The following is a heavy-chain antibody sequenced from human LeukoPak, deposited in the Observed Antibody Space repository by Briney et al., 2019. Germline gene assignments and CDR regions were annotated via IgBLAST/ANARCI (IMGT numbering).Heavy chain of an antibody. D-gene: IGHD3-16*01. J-gene: IGHJ2*01. V-gene: IGHV4-34*01. CDR2: VSHSGST. CDR3: ARGQGAARYFDL. CDR1: VGSFSGYH. Sequence: SETLSLTCAVYVGSFSGYHWNWIRQPPGKGLEWIGEVSHSGSTNYNPSLKSRVTISVDTSKNQFSLKLSSMTAADTAVYLCARGQGAARYFDLWGRGTLVTVSS.